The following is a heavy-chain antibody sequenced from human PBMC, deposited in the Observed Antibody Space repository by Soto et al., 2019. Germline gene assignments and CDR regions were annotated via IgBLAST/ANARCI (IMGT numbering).Heavy chain of an antibody. CDR1: GDSISSGGYY. CDR3: ARGYSSGYLGNWFDP. Sequence: QVQLQESGPGLVKPSQTLSLTCTVSGDSISSGGYYWGWIRQHPGKGLEWIAYIYYSGITNYNPALKRRLTISRDTSNSQFSLELSSVTAADTAVYYCARGYSSGYLGNWFDPWGQGTLVIVSS. D-gene: IGHD3-22*01. CDR2: IYYSGIT. V-gene: IGHV4-31*03. J-gene: IGHJ5*02.